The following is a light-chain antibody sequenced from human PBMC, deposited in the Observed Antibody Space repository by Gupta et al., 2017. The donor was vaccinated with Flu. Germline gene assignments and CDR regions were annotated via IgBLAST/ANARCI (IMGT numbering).Light chain of an antibody. Sequence: SSDVGGDKYVSWYQQHPGKAPKLMIYEVSNRPSGVSNRFSGSKSGNTASLTISGLQAEDEADYYCSSYTTGSTRVVFGGGTKLTVL. CDR1: SSDVGGDKY. J-gene: IGLJ2*01. V-gene: IGLV2-14*01. CDR2: EVS. CDR3: SSYTTGSTRVV.